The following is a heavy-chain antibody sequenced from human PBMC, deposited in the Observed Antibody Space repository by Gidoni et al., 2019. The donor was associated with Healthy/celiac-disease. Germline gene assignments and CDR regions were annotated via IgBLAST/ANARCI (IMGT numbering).Heavy chain of an antibody. CDR3: ARLGDYYDSSGYGWFDP. V-gene: IGHV5-10-1*03. CDR1: GYSFTSYW. J-gene: IGHJ5*02. D-gene: IGHD3-22*01. CDR2: IDPSDSYT. Sequence: EVQLVQSGAEVKKPGESLRISCKGSGYSFTSYWISWVRQMPGKGLEWMGRIDPSDSYTNYSPSFQGHVTISADKSISTAYLQWSSLKASDTAMYYCARLGDYYDSSGYGWFDPWGQVTLVTVSS.